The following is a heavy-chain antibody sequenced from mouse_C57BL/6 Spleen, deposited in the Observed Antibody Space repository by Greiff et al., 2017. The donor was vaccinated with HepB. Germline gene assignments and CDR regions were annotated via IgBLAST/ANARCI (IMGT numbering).Heavy chain of an antibody. Sequence: EVQRVESGGGLVKPGGSLKLSCAASGFTFSSYAMSWVRQTPEKRLEWVATISDGGSYTYYPDNVKGRFTISRDNAKNNLYLQMSHLKSEDTAMYYCARGDSSGYWAWFAYWGQGTLVTVSA. J-gene: IGHJ3*01. V-gene: IGHV5-4*01. D-gene: IGHD3-2*02. CDR2: ISDGGSYT. CDR3: ARGDSSGYWAWFAY. CDR1: GFTFSSYA.